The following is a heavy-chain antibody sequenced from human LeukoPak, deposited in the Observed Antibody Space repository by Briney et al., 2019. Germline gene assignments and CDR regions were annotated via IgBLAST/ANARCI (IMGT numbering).Heavy chain of an antibody. CDR3: ARVSSGWYQDWFDP. J-gene: IGHJ5*02. Sequence: SETLSLTCAVYGGSFSGYYWSWVRQPPGKGLEWIGEINHSGSTNYNPSLKSRVAISVDTSKNQFSLKLSSVTAADTAVYYCARVSSGWYQDWFDPWGQGTLVTVSS. CDR2: INHSGST. CDR1: GGSFSGYY. V-gene: IGHV4-34*01. D-gene: IGHD6-19*01.